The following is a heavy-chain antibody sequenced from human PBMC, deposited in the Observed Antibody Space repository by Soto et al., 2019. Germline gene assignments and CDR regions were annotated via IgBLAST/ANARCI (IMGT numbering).Heavy chain of an antibody. CDR1: GFTFSNAW. V-gene: IGHV3-15*01. CDR2: IKSKTDGGTT. CDR3: TTPFIYCSSTSCYNPTRYYDFWSADGMDV. D-gene: IGHD2-2*02. J-gene: IGHJ6*02. Sequence: EVQLVESGGGLVKPGGSLRLSCAASGFTFSNAWMSWVRQAPGRGLEWVGRIKSKTDGGTTDYAAPVKGRFTISRDDSKNTLYLQMNSLKTEDTAVYYCTTPFIYCSSTSCYNPTRYYDFWSADGMDVWGQGTTVTVSS.